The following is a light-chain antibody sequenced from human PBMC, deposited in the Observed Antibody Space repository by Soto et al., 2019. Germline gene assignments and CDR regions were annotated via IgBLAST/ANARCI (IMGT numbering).Light chain of an antibody. CDR3: QKYNSAPLT. V-gene: IGKV1-27*01. CDR2: AAS. CDR1: QGIGVY. J-gene: IGKJ4*01. Sequence: DIQMTQSPSSLSASLGDRVTITCRASQGIGVYLARFQQKPGKVPKLLIYAASALQSGVPSRFSGSGSGTDFTLTISSLQPEDFATYYCQKYNSAPLTFGGGTKVEIK.